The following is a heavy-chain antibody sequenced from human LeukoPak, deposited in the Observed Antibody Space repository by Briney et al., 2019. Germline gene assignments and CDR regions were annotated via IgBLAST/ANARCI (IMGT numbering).Heavy chain of an antibody. J-gene: IGHJ4*03. Sequence: RQXXXXXXEXXAVISYDGSNKYYADSVKGRFTISTDNSKNTLYLQMHSLRAEDTAVYYCAKTPNTGTTRSFDYWGQGTLVTVSS. D-gene: IGHD1-1*01. CDR3: AKTPNTGTTRSFDY. CDR2: ISYDGSNK. V-gene: IGHV3-30-3*02.